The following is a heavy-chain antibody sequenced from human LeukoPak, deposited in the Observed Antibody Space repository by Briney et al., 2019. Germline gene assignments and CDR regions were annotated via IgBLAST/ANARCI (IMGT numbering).Heavy chain of an antibody. J-gene: IGHJ4*02. CDR2: ISSSSSYI. CDR1: EFTFSSYS. D-gene: IGHD4-17*01. Sequence: GGSLRLSCAASEFTFSSYSMNWVRQAPGKGLEWVSSISSSSSYIYYADSVKGRFTISRDNAKNSLYLQMNSLRAEDTAVYYCARDGGYGDYAFDYWGQGTLVTVSS. CDR3: ARDGGYGDYAFDY. V-gene: IGHV3-21*01.